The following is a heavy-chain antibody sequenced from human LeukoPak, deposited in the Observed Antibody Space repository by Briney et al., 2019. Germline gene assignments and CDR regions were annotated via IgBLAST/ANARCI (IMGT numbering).Heavy chain of an antibody. Sequence: GASVNVSCKASGYTLTSYYMHWVRQAPGQGLEWMGIINPSGGSTSYAQKFQGRVTMTRDTSTSTVYMELSSLRSEDTAVYYCARYGGNTPIDYWGQGTLVTVSS. CDR2: INPSGGST. J-gene: IGHJ4*02. CDR3: ARYGGNTPIDY. V-gene: IGHV1-46*01. CDR1: GYTLTSYY. D-gene: IGHD4-23*01.